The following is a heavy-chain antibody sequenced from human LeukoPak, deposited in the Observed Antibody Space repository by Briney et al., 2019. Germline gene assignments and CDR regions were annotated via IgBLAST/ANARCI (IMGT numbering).Heavy chain of an antibody. J-gene: IGHJ6*02. Sequence: GGSLRLSCAASGFTFNNYAMNWVRQAPGKGLEWVSVISGSGGTTYYADSVKGRFTISRDSSKDTLYLQMNSQRAEDTAVYYCAKVSGGGLYYDGMDVWGQGTTVTVSS. D-gene: IGHD1-14*01. CDR3: AKVSGGGLYYDGMDV. V-gene: IGHV3-23*01. CDR1: GFTFNNYA. CDR2: ISGSGGTT.